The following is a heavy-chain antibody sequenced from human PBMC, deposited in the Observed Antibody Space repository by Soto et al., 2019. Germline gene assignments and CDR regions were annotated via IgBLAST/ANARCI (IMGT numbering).Heavy chain of an antibody. CDR3: ARDSIAASGCFDP. CDR2: VSHSGTT. Sequence: PSETPSLTCAVYGGSFYGYYWSWIRQPPGKGLEWIGEVSHSGTTNYNPSLKSRVTMSADTSKSQFSVKLSSVTAADTAVYYCARDSIAASGCFDPWGQGTLVTVSS. CDR1: GGSFYGYY. J-gene: IGHJ5*02. V-gene: IGHV4-34*01. D-gene: IGHD6-13*01.